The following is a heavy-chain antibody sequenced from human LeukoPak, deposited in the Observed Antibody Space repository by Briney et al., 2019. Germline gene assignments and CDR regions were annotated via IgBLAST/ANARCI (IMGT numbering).Heavy chain of an antibody. CDR1: GFSFSDHY. Sequence: HLGGSLRLSCAASGFSFSDHYMDWVRQAPGKALEWVGRTGTKPKSYTTEYAASVRGRFTISRDDSKNSLYLQMNSLKIEDTAVYYCARTSYSGNFYDYWGQGTLVTVSS. CDR3: ARTSYSGNFYDY. V-gene: IGHV3-72*01. D-gene: IGHD1-26*01. CDR2: TGTKPKSYTT. J-gene: IGHJ4*02.